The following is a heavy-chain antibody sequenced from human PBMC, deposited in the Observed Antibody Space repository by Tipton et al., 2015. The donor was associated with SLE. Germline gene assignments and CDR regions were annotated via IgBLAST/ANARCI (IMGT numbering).Heavy chain of an antibody. CDR3: ARDYIAAVGAFDI. J-gene: IGHJ3*02. CDR2: ISGSGGST. D-gene: IGHD6-13*01. V-gene: IGHV3-23*01. CDR1: GFTFSSYA. Sequence: GSLRLSCAASGFTFSSYAMSWVRQAPGKGLEWVSAISGSGGSTYYADSVKGRFTISRDNSKNTLYLQMNSLRAEDTAVYYCARDYIAAVGAFDIWGQGTMVTVSS.